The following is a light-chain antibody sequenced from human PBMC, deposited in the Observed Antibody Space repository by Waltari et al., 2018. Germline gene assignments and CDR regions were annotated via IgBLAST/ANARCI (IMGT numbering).Light chain of an antibody. J-gene: IGLJ2*01. V-gene: IGLV2-23*02. CDR2: EAY. CDR3: CSYAGSDTFEVI. CDR1: TGDVGTYNL. Sequence: QSALTQPASVSGSLGQSITISCTGTTGDVGTYNLVSWYQHRPGKAPKLMVYEAYKRPSGVSRRFSGAESGNTASLTISGLQAEDEADYYCCSYAGSDTFEVIFGGGTKVTVL.